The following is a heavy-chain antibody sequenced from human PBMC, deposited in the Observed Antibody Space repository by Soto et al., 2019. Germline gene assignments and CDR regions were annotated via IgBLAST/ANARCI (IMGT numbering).Heavy chain of an antibody. J-gene: IGHJ6*02. D-gene: IGHD5-18*01. Sequence: PGESLKISCEGSGYSFATYWIAWVRQMPGKGLEWMGIIYPADSDTRYSPSFQGQVTISADKPIGTAYLQWSSLKASDTAMYYCARQYADTSMGGYYYYGLDVWGQGTTVTVSS. CDR3: ARQYADTSMGGYYYYGLDV. CDR1: GYSFATYW. V-gene: IGHV5-51*01. CDR2: IYPADSDT.